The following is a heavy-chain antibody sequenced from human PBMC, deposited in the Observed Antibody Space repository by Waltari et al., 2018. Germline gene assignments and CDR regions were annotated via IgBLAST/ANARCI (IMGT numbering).Heavy chain of an antibody. J-gene: IGHJ4*02. Sequence: EEQLVESGGGLVQPGGSLRLSCAASGFTFSDHYMDWVRQAPGKGLEWVGRTRNKANSYTTEYAASVKGRFTISRDDSKNSLYLQMNSLKTEDTAVYYCALYHTGKIHLGELSLSRGGYWGQGTLVTVSS. CDR3: ALYHTGKIHLGELSLSRGGY. CDR1: GFTFSDHY. V-gene: IGHV3-72*01. D-gene: IGHD3-16*02. CDR2: TRNKANSYTT.